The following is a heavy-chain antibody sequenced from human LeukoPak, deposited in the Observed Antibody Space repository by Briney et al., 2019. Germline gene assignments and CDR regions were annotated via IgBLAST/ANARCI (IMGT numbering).Heavy chain of an antibody. CDR2: ISGSGGST. Sequence: TGGSLRLSCAASGFTFSSYAMSWVRQAPGKGLEWVSAISGSGGSTYYADSVKGRFTISRDNSKNTLYLQMNSLRAEDTAVYYCAKKEGKYSSGWYCLDYWGQGTLVTVSP. CDR1: GFTFSSYA. D-gene: IGHD6-19*01. V-gene: IGHV3-23*01. CDR3: AKKEGKYSSGWYCLDY. J-gene: IGHJ4*02.